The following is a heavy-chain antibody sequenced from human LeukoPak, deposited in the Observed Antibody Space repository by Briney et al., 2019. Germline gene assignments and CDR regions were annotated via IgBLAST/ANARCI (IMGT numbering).Heavy chain of an antibody. V-gene: IGHV3-48*01. J-gene: IGHJ4*02. D-gene: IGHD6-13*01. CDR2: ISSSSRSA. CDR1: GFTFSSYN. CDR3: ARDENIAAAGYFDC. Sequence: GGSLRLSCAASGFTFSSYNMNWVRQAPGKGLEWVSYISSSSRSAYYADSVKGRFAISRDNAKNSLYLQMNSLRAEDTAVYYCARDENIAAAGYFDCWGQGTLVTVSS.